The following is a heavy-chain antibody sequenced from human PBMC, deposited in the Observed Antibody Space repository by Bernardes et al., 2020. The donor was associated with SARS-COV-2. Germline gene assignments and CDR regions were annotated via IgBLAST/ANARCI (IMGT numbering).Heavy chain of an antibody. J-gene: IGHJ6*02. CDR3: AKDSYLYGDVYYYGMDV. Sequence: GGSLRLSCAASGFIFRSGAMSWVRRAPGKGLEWVSAISCSGGSTYYADSVKGRFTISRDNSKNTLYLQMNSLRAEDTAVYYCAKDSYLYGDVYYYGMDVWGQGTTVTVSS. CDR2: ISCSGGST. V-gene: IGHV3-23*01. CDR1: GFIFRSGA. D-gene: IGHD4-17*01.